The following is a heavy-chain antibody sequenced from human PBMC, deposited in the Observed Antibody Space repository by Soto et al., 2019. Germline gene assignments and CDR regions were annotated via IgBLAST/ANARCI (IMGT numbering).Heavy chain of an antibody. J-gene: IGHJ5*02. CDR2: INHSGST. CDR1: GGSFSGYY. V-gene: IGHV4-34*01. CDR3: AIHGDYVGSNWFDP. Sequence: QVQLQQWGAGLLKPSETLSLTCAVYGGSFSGYYWSWIRQPPGKGLEWIGEINHSGSTNYNPSLKSRVTISVDTSKNQFSLKLGSVTAADTAVYYCAIHGDYVGSNWFDPWGQGTLVTVSS. D-gene: IGHD4-17*01.